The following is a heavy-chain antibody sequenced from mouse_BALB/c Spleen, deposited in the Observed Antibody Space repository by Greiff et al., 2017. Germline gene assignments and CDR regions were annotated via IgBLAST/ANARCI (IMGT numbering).Heavy chain of an antibody. CDR1: GFCLTSYG. J-gene: IGHJ2*01. CDR2: ICSGVHT. CDR3: AREWEAGGATDYSDY. V-gene: IGHV2-2-1*01. D-gene: IGHD3-1*01. Sequence: VQLQESGPGLVQPSQSLSITCTSSGFCLTSYGVHWVRHTPGKGLEWLGGICSGVHTDYYAAFISRLSISKDNSKSHVFFKMNRLQADDTAMYYGAREWEAGGATDYSDYWGQGTTLTVSS.